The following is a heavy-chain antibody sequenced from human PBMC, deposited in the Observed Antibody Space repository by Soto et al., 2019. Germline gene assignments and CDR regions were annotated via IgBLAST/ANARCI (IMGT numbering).Heavy chain of an antibody. J-gene: IGHJ4*02. CDR1: GGSISSSSYY. Sequence: QLQLQESGPGLVKPSETLSLTCTVSGGSISSSSYYWGWIRQPPGKGLEWIGSIYYSGSTYYNPSLKSRVTISVDTSKNQFSLKLSSVTAADTAVYYCARQSIAAAGSDYWGQGTLVTVSS. CDR3: ARQSIAAAGSDY. V-gene: IGHV4-39*01. CDR2: IYYSGST. D-gene: IGHD6-13*01.